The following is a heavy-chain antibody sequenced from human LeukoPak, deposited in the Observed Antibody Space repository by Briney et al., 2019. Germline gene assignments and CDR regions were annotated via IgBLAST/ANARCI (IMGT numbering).Heavy chain of an antibody. D-gene: IGHD6-19*01. V-gene: IGHV4-38-2*02. Sequence: SETLSLTCSVSGYFITSGYYWGWIRQPPGNGLEWIGSFYHRSGTTHYNPSLQSRVTISVDTSSNQFSLKLRSVTAADTATYYCARGISSGSPGAYWGQGMLVTVSS. J-gene: IGHJ4*02. CDR1: GYFITSGYY. CDR3: ARGISSGSPGAY. CDR2: FYHRSGTT.